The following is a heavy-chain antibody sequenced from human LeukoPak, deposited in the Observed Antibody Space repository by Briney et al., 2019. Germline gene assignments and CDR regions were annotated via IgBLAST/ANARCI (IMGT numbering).Heavy chain of an antibody. V-gene: IGHV1-2*02. Sequence: GASVKVSCKASGYTFTGYYMHWVRQAPGQGLEWMGWINPNSGGINYAQKFQGRVTMTRDTSISTAYMELSRLRSDDTAVYYCARVATVTSRWFDPWGQGTLVTVSS. D-gene: IGHD4-17*01. J-gene: IGHJ5*02. CDR3: ARVATVTSRWFDP. CDR2: INPNSGGI. CDR1: GYTFTGYY.